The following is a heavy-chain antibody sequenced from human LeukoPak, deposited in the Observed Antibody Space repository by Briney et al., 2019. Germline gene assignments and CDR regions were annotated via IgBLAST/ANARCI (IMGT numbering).Heavy chain of an antibody. D-gene: IGHD2-8*01. Sequence: TPSPSCAVSRVASCGVIIRGGSDAPRGGHRCASAVSDSGAGTFYAASVKGRFTISRDNSKNTLYLQMSSLGAEDTAVYYCVEKGLGYCSNGVCHFDYWGQGTLVTGSS. CDR1: RVASCGVI. J-gene: IGHJ4*02. CDR2: VSDSGAGT. CDR3: VEKGLGYCSNGVCHFDY. V-gene: IGHV3-23*01.